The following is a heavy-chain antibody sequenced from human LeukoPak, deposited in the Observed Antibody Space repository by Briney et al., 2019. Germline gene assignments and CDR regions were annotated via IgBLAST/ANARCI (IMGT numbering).Heavy chain of an antibody. J-gene: IGHJ4*02. Sequence: SETLSLTCAVYGGSFSGYYWSWIRQPPGKGLEWIGEINHSGSTNYNPSLKSRVTISVDTSKNQFSLKLSSVTAADTAVYYCARPPQLTYYYGSGSYYNDRGHGYWGQGTLVTVSS. CDR3: ARPPQLTYYYGSGSYYNDRGHGY. D-gene: IGHD3-10*01. CDR1: GGSFSGYY. CDR2: INHSGST. V-gene: IGHV4-34*01.